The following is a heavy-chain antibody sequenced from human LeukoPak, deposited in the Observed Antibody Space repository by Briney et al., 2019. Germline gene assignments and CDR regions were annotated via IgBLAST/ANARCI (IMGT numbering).Heavy chain of an antibody. D-gene: IGHD6-13*01. CDR1: GYTFTSYD. CDR2: INPNSGGT. CDR3: ARVPSGYSSSWYSFFDP. J-gene: IGHJ5*02. V-gene: IGHV1-2*02. Sequence: ASVKVSCKASGYTFTSYDINWVRQAPGQGLEWMGWINPNSGGTNYAQKFQGRVTMTRDTSISTAYMELSRLRSDDTAVYYCARVPSGYSSSWYSFFDPWGQGTLVTVSS.